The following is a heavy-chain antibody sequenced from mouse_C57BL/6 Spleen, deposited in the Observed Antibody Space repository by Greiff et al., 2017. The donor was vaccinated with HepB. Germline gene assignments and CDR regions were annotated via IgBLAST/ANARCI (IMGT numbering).Heavy chain of an antibody. CDR1: GFTFSDYY. CDR2: INYDGSST. J-gene: IGHJ2*01. V-gene: IGHV5-16*01. Sequence: DVHLVESEGGLVQPGSSMKLSCTASGFTFSDYYMAWVRQVPEKGLEWVANINYDGSSTYYLDSLKSRFIISRDNAKNILYLQMSSLKSEDTATYYCARGDGYYAYFDYWGQGTTLTVSS. CDR3: ARGDGYYAYFDY. D-gene: IGHD2-3*01.